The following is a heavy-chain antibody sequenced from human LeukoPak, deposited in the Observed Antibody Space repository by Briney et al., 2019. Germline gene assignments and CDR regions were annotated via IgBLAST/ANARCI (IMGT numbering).Heavy chain of an antibody. CDR2: INHSGST. V-gene: IGHV4-34*01. CDR3: ARGGSGSYQDY. J-gene: IGHJ4*02. Sequence: SEALSPTCAVDGGSFSGYYWSWIRQPPGNGLEWIGEINHSGSTNYNPSLKSRVTISVDTSKNQFSLKLSSVTAADTAVYYCARGGSGSYQDYWGKGTLVTVSS. CDR1: GGSFSGYY. D-gene: IGHD1-26*01.